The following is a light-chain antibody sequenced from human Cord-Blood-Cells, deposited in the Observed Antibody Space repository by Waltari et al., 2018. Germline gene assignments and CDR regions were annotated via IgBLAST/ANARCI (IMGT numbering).Light chain of an antibody. CDR1: SSNIGSNY. J-gene: IGLJ3*02. CDR3: AAWDDSLSGWV. CDR2: RNK. V-gene: IGLV1-47*01. Sequence: QSVLTQPPSASGTPGQRVTISCSGSSSNIGSNYVYWYQQLPGTAPKLLIYRNKPGPSGGPDRFSGAKSGTSASLAISGVRSEDEADYYCAAWDDSLSGWVFGGGTKLTVL.